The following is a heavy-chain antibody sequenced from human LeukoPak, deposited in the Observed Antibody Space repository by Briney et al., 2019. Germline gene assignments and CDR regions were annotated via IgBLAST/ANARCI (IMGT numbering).Heavy chain of an antibody. CDR2: IRNNGSKK. D-gene: IGHD5-12*01. Sequence: GGSLRPSCAASGFSFNTYWMSSVRQAPGKGPERVAVIRNNGSKKYSADSVKGRFTISRDNSKNTLYLQMNSLRAEDTAVYYCAKDGSLATIRTRYYYYYMDVWGKGTTVTISS. J-gene: IGHJ6*03. CDR1: GFSFNTYW. CDR3: AKDGSLATIRTRYYYYYMDV. V-gene: IGHV3-30*02.